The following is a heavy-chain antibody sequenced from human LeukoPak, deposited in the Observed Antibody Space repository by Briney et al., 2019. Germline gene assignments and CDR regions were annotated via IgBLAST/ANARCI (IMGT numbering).Heavy chain of an antibody. CDR1: GFTFSSYA. CDR3: ASSNSGSYLFDYYYGMDV. D-gene: IGHD1-26*01. Sequence: GGSLRLSCAASGFTFSSYAMSWVRQAPGKGLEWVSAISGSGGSTYYADSVKGRFTISGDNSKNTLYLQMNSLRAEDTAVYYCASSNSGSYLFDYYYGMDVWGQGTTVTVSS. V-gene: IGHV3-23*01. CDR2: ISGSGGST. J-gene: IGHJ6*02.